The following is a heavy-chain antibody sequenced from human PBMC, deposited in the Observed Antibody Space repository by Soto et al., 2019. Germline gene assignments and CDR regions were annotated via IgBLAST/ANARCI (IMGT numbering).Heavy chain of an antibody. CDR3: ANHGGFDF. D-gene: IGHD4-17*01. V-gene: IGHV3-23*01. Sequence: EGQLLQSGGVLVQPGESLRLSCAASGFTFSSSGMSWVRQAPGKGLEWVSSISISGDYRYYADSVKGRFTISRDNSKNTLYLQMSSLTAEDTALYYCANHGGFDFWGQGTMVAVSS. CDR2: ISISGDYR. CDR1: GFTFSSSG. J-gene: IGHJ3*01.